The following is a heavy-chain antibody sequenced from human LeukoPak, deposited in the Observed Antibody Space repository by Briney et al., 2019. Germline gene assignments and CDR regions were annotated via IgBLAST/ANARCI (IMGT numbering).Heavy chain of an antibody. Sequence: SQTLSLTCTVSARSISSGSYYWSWIRQPAAKGLEWIGRIYTSGSTNNNPSLKSRVTISVDTSKNQFSLKLSSVTAADTAVYYCARERYYDSSGYYPYYFDYWGQGTLVTVSS. J-gene: IGHJ4*02. D-gene: IGHD3-22*01. CDR2: IYTSGST. V-gene: IGHV4-61*02. CDR3: ARERYYDSSGYYPYYFDY. CDR1: ARSISSGSYY.